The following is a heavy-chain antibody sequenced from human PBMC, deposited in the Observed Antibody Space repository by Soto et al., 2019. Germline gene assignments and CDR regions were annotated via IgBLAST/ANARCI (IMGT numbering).Heavy chain of an antibody. V-gene: IGHV1-18*01. J-gene: IGHJ4*02. CDR2: ISAYNGNT. CDR1: GYTFTNYG. CDR3: ARTGPNDCDPGAPDY. D-gene: IGHD2-21*02. Sequence: ASVKVSCKASGYTFTNYGVSWVRQAPGQGLEWMGWISAYNGNTNYAQKFQGRVTVTTDTSTSTAYMELRSLTSDDTAVYYCARTGPNDCDPGAPDYWGQGTLVTVSS.